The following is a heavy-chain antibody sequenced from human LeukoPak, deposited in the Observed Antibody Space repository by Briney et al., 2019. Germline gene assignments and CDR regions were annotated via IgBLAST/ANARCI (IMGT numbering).Heavy chain of an antibody. V-gene: IGHV1-18*01. CDR3: ARVRSSMVLDY. CDR2: ISGYNGNT. D-gene: IGHD2/OR15-2a*01. J-gene: IGHJ4*02. Sequence: ASVKVSCKXSGYTFTTHGIGWVRQAPGQRLEWMGWISGYNGNTNYSQKFQGRVTMTTDTSTSTAYMDLRSLRSADTALYYCARVRSSMVLDYWGQGTLVTASS. CDR1: GYTFTTHG.